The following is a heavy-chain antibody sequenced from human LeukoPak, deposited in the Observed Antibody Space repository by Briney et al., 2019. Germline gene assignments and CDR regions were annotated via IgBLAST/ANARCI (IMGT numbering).Heavy chain of an antibody. CDR3: VSVYDYAFWN. J-gene: IGHJ4*02. Sequence: GGSLRLSCAASGFTVSSNYMSWVRQAPGKGLEWVSVIYSGGSTYYADSVKGRFTISRDNSKNTLYLQMNSLRAEDTAVYYCVSVYDYAFWNWGQGTLVTVSS. CDR1: GFTVSSNY. V-gene: IGHV3-66*01. D-gene: IGHD3-16*01. CDR2: IYSGGST.